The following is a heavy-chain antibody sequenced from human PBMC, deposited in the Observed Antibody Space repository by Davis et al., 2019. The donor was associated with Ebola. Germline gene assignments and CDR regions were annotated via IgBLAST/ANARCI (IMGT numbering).Heavy chain of an antibody. CDR3: ANEIRPNDY. V-gene: IGHV3-23*01. CDR2: ISISADRT. CDR1: GFTFSTHA. Sequence: PSETLSLTCAVSGFTFSTHAMSWVRQAPGKGLEWVSSISISADRTYYADSVKGRFTISRDNFVDTLYLQMNSLRAEDTAVYYCANEIRPNDYWGQGTLVTVSS. J-gene: IGHJ4*02.